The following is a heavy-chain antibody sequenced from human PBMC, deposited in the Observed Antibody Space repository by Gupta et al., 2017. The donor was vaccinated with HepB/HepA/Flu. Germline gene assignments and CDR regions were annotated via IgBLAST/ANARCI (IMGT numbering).Heavy chain of an antibody. J-gene: IGHJ3*02. CDR2: INWNGGST. Sequence: EVQLVESGGGVVRPGGSLRLSCAASGFTFDDYGMSWVRQAPGKGLEWVSGINWNGGSTGYADSVKGRFTISRDNAKNSLYLQMNSLRAEDTALYYCARGGLRWIQLWLGAFDIWGQGTMVTVSS. CDR3: ARGGLRWIQLWLGAFDI. CDR1: GFTFDDYG. V-gene: IGHV3-20*04. D-gene: IGHD5-18*01.